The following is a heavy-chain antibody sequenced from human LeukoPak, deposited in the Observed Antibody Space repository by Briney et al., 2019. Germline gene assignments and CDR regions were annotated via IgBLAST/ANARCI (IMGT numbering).Heavy chain of an antibody. D-gene: IGHD6-13*01. CDR3: ARHSRFIAAATLRGYYYGMDV. V-gene: IGHV1-2*02. CDR2: INPNSGGT. Sequence: ASVKVSCKASGYTFTGYYMHWVRQAPGQGLEWMGWINPNSGGTNYAQKFQGRVTMTRDTSISTAYMELSRLRSDDTAVYYCARHSRFIAAATLRGYYYGMDVWGQGTTVTVSS. J-gene: IGHJ6*02. CDR1: GYTFTGYY.